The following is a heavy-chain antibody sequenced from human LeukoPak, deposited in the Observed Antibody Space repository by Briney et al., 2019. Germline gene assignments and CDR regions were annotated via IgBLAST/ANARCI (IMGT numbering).Heavy chain of an antibody. D-gene: IGHD3-22*01. CDR3: AQIKYDSSGYYPDY. CDR2: IYHSGST. V-gene: IGHV4-30-2*01. J-gene: IGHJ4*02. CDR1: GGSISSGGYS. Sequence: PSQTLSLTCAVYGGSISSGGYSWSWIRQPPGKGLEWIGYIYHSGSTYYNPSLKSRVTISVDRSKNQYSLKLSSVTAADTAVYYCAQIKYDSSGYYPDYWGQGTLVTVSS.